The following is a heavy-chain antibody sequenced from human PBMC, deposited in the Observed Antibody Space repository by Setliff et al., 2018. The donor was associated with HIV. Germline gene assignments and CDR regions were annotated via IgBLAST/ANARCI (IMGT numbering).Heavy chain of an antibody. CDR2: INHSGST. V-gene: IGHV4-34*01. J-gene: IGHJ6*03. Sequence: SETLSLTCAVYGGSLSGYYWSWIRQPPGKGLEWIGEINHSGSTNYNPSLKSRVTISVDTSKNQFSLKLSSVTAADTAVYYCARVPYDSSGYYIYYYYYMDVWGKGTTVTVSS. CDR1: GGSLSGYY. D-gene: IGHD3-22*01. CDR3: ARVPYDSSGYYIYYYYYMDV.